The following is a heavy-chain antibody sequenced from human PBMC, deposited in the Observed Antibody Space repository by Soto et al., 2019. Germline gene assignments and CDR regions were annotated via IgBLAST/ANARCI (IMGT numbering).Heavy chain of an antibody. CDR1: GGSISSGGYY. J-gene: IGHJ6*02. V-gene: IGHV4-31*03. D-gene: IGHD2-2*01. CDR3: ARDAVVPAAKDYYYGMDV. Sequence: SETLSLTCTVSGGSISSGGYYWSWIRQHPGEGLEWIGYIYYSGSTYYNPSLKSRVTMSVDTSKNQFSLKLSSVTAADTAVYYCARDAVVPAAKDYYYGMDVWGQGTTVTVSS. CDR2: IYYSGST.